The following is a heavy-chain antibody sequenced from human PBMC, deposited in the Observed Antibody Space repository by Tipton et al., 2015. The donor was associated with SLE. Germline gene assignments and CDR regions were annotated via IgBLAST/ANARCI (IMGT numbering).Heavy chain of an antibody. D-gene: IGHD2-2*01. CDR3: ARGGYCSTDSCSLYWYLDL. Sequence: TLSLTCTVSGGSISSGGYYWSWIRQYPGKGLEWIGYISYSGSTNYNSSLKSRLTISVDTSKNQFSLKLSSVTAADTAVYYCARGGYCSTDSCSLYWYLDLWGRGTLVTVSS. J-gene: IGHJ2*01. CDR1: GGSISSGGYY. V-gene: IGHV4-31*03. CDR2: ISYSGST.